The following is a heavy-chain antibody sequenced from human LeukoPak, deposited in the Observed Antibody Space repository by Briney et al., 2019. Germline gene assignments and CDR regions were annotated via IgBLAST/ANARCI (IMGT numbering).Heavy chain of an antibody. CDR2: INPSGGST. CDR1: GYTFTSYY. D-gene: IGHD2-21*02. J-gene: IGHJ4*02. Sequence: ASVKVSCKASGYTFTSYYMHWVRQAPGQGLEWMGTINPSGGSTSYAQKFQGRVTMIRDTSTSTVYMELSSLRSEDTAVYYCARGAYCGGDCYSIDYWGQGTLVTVSS. CDR3: ARGAYCGGDCYSIDY. V-gene: IGHV1-46*01.